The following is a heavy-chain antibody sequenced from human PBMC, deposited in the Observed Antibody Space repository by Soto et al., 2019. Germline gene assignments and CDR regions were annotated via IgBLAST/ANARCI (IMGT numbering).Heavy chain of an antibody. V-gene: IGHV3-23*01. D-gene: IGHD6-13*01. J-gene: IGHJ3*01. Sequence: EVQLLESGGGLVQPGGSLRLSCAASGFTFSNYGMHWVRQAPGKGLEWVAAISGSGDSTYYADSVKGRFTISRETSKNTVYLEMRSPGGGDTAIYHCGKVILAKPPGTRTFDFWGQGTMVNVSS. CDR3: GKVILAKPPGTRTFDF. CDR1: GFTFSNYG. CDR2: ISGSGDST.